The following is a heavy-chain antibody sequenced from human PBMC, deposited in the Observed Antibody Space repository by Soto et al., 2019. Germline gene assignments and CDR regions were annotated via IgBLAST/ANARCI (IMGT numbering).Heavy chain of an antibody. CDR2: ISGSGGST. D-gene: IGHD3-3*01. V-gene: IGHV3-23*01. CDR1: GFTFSSYA. J-gene: IGHJ6*03. CDR3: AKTYYDVWSGYSPDYYYYYMDV. Sequence: EVQLLESGGGLVQPGGSLRLSCAASGFTFSSYAMSWVRQAPGKGLEWVSAISGSGGSTYYADSVKGRFTISRDNSKNTLYLQMNILRAEDTAVYYCAKTYYDVWSGYSPDYYYYYMDVWGKGTTVTVSS.